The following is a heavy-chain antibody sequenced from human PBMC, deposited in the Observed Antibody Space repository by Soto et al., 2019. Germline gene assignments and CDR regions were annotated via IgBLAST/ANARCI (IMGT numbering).Heavy chain of an antibody. D-gene: IGHD3-10*01. V-gene: IGHV4-34*01. J-gene: IGHJ6*02. CDR2: INHSGST. CDR3: ARGNGSGSQYYYYYGMDV. CDR1: CGSFSGYY. Sequence: PSETLSLTCAFYCGSFSGYYWSWIRQPPGKGLEWIGEINHSGSTNYNPSLKSRVTISVDTSKNQFSLKLSSVTAADTAVYYCARGNGSGSQYYYYYGMDVWGQGTTVTVSS.